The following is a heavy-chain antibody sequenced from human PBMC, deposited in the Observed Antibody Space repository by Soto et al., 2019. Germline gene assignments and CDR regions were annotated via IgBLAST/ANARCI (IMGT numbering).Heavy chain of an antibody. CDR2: ISGSDGTT. D-gene: IGHD3-3*01. CDR1: GFTFRTYA. J-gene: IGHJ5*01. V-gene: IGHV3-23*01. CDR3: AKASYDFWSGYPNWFDS. Sequence: EVQLLESGGGLVQPWGSLRLSCEASGFTFRTYAMSWVRQAPGKGLEWVSAISGSDGTTRYADSVKGRFTISRDNSKNTLYLQMNRLRAEDTAVYYCAKASYDFWSGYPNWFDSWGQGTLVTVSS.